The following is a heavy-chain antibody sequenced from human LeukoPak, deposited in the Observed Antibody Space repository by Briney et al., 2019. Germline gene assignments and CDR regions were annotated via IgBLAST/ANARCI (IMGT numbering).Heavy chain of an antibody. D-gene: IGHD1-1*01. J-gene: IGHJ4*02. Sequence: GGSLRLSCAASGFTFSSYAMTWVRQAPGEGLQWVSDISGSGSSAYYADSVKGRFTISRDNSKNTLYLQMNSLRAEDTAVYYCAKDRNGDYWGQGTLVTVSS. V-gene: IGHV3-23*01. CDR3: AKDRNGDY. CDR2: ISGSGSSA. CDR1: GFTFSSYA.